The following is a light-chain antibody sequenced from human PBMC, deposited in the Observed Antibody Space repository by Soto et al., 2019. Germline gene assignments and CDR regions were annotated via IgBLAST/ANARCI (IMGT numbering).Light chain of an antibody. CDR2: LNSDGSH. CDR1: SGHSSYA. Sequence: QPVLTQSPSASASLGASVKLTCTLSSGHSSYAIAWHQQQPEKGPRYLMKLNSDGSHSKGDGIPDRFSGSSSGAERYLTISRLQSEDEADYYCQTWGTGPAVFGGGTQLTVL. V-gene: IGLV4-69*01. CDR3: QTWGTGPAV. J-gene: IGLJ7*01.